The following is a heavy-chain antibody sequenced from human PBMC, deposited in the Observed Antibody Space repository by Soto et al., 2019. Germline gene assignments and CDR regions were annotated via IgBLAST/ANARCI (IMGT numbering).Heavy chain of an antibody. D-gene: IGHD6-25*01. Sequence: PGGSLGLSCETSGFTLSNYWMTWVRQAPEKGLEWVANIKKDGSQKNFVDSVKGRFTISRDNAKNSLYLQMDSLRVEDTAIYYCVKEIASAQWGQGTLVTVSS. J-gene: IGHJ4*02. CDR2: IKKDGSQK. V-gene: IGHV3-7*01. CDR1: GFTLSNYW. CDR3: VKEIASAQ.